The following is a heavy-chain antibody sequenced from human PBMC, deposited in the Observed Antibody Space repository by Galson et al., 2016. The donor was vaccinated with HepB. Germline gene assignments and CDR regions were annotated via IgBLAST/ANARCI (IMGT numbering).Heavy chain of an antibody. CDR1: GFSFSNYW. Sequence: SLRLSGAASGFSFSNYWMSWVRQAPGKGLEWVANINVVGREKYYVDSVKGRFTVSRDNAKNSLYLQMNSLRVDDTAVYYCARDRRGSGWYNDYWGQGTLVTVSS. CDR2: INVVGREK. J-gene: IGHJ4*02. V-gene: IGHV3-7*01. CDR3: ARDRRGSGWYNDY. D-gene: IGHD6-19*01.